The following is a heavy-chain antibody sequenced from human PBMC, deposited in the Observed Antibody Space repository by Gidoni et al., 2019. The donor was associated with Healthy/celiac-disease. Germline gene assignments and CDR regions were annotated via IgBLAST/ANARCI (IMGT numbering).Heavy chain of an antibody. V-gene: IGHV3-30-3*01. CDR2: ISYDGSNK. Sequence: QVQLVESGGGVVQPGRSLRLSCAASGFPFSSYAMHWVRQAPGKGLEWVAVISYDGSNKYYADSVKGRFTISRDNSKNTLYLQMNSLRAEDTAVYYCAREFPGDYGFDPWGQGTLVTVSS. J-gene: IGHJ5*02. CDR1: GFPFSSYA. CDR3: AREFPGDYGFDP. D-gene: IGHD4-17*01.